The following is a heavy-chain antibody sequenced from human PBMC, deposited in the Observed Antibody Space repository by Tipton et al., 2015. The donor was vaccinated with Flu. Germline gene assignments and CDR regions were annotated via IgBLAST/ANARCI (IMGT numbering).Heavy chain of an antibody. CDR1: GFTVSSNY. V-gene: IGHV3-53*01. CDR3: ARVKYSRALDY. Sequence: GSLRLSCAASGFTVSSNYMSWVRQAPGKGLEWVSVIYSGGTTYYADSVKGRFTISRDNSKNTLYLQMNSLRAEDTAVYYCARVKYSRALDYWGQGTLVTVSS. D-gene: IGHD6-6*01. CDR2: IYSGGTT. J-gene: IGHJ4*02.